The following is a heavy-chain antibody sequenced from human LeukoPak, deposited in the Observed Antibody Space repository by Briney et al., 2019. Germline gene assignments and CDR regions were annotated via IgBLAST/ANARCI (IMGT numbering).Heavy chain of an antibody. J-gene: IGHJ4*02. V-gene: IGHV3-11*01. D-gene: IGHD6-13*01. Sequence: GGSLRLSCAASGFTFSDYYMSWIRQAPGKGVEWVSYISRGGSTVYYADSVKDRFTISRDNAKNSLYLQMNSLTADDTAVYYCAKAQQQLVTFDYWGQGTLVTVSS. CDR2: ISRGGSTV. CDR1: GFTFSDYY. CDR3: AKAQQQLVTFDY.